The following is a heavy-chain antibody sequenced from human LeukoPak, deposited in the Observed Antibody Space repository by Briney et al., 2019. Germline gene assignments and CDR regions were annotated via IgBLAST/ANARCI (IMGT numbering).Heavy chain of an antibody. V-gene: IGHV3-53*01. CDR1: GLTVSSNS. CDR3: ARAHNWKYGSFDF. CDR2: IYSYNT. D-gene: IGHD1-7*01. Sequence: GGSLRLSCTVSGLTVSSNSMSWVRQAPGKGLEWVSFIYSYNTHYSDSVKGRFTISRDNSKNTLYLQMNSLRAEDTAVYYCARAHNWKYGSFDFWGQGTLVTVSS. J-gene: IGHJ4*02.